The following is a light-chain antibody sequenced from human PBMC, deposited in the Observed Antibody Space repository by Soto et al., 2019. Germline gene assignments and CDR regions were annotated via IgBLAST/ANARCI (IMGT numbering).Light chain of an antibody. CDR3: QQYNSYPIT. CDR2: GAS. V-gene: IGKV3-15*01. CDR1: QSVSSN. J-gene: IGKJ5*01. Sequence: EIVMTQSPATLSVSPGERATLSCRASQSVSSNLAWYQQKPGQAPRLLIYGASTRATGFPGRFSGSGSGTEFTLTISSLKPDDFATYYCQQYNSYPITFGQGTRLEIK.